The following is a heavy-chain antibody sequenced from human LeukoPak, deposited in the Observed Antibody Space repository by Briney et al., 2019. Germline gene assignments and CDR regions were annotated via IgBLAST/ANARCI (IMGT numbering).Heavy chain of an antibody. Sequence: PGGSLRLSCAASGFTFSSYGMHWVRKAPGKGLERVAFIRYDGSNKYYADSVKGRFTISRDNSKNTLYLQMNSLRAEDTAVYYCAKDMGQYDFWSGQNYYYYMDVWGKGTTVTVSS. CDR3: AKDMGQYDFWSGQNYYYYMDV. V-gene: IGHV3-30*02. J-gene: IGHJ6*03. CDR2: IRYDGSNK. CDR1: GFTFSSYG. D-gene: IGHD3-3*01.